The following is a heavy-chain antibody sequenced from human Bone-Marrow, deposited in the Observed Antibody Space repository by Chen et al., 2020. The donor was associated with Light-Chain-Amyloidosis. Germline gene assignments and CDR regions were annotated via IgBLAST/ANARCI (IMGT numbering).Heavy chain of an antibody. CDR1: GYTFTGYH. D-gene: IGHD2-2*01. J-gene: IGHJ6*02. CDR3: ARGLHCSNTNCYLEFYYNAMDV. Sequence: QVQLVQSGAEVKMPGASVKVSCEASGYTFTGYHMHWVRQAPGQGLEWMGWINPNSDSTIYAQKFQGRVTMTRDTSISTVYMELSRLRSDDTAVYYCARGLHCSNTNCYLEFYYNAMDVWGQGTTVTVSS. V-gene: IGHV1-2*02. CDR2: INPNSDST.